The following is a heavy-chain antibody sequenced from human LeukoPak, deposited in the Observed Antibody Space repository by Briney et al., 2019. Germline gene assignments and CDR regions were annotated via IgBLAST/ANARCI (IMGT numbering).Heavy chain of an antibody. J-gene: IGHJ3*02. V-gene: IGHV3-11*04. Sequence: GGSLRLSCAVSGFTFSEYYMSWIRQAPGKGREWVSYISSSGSNIYYADSVKGRFTISRDNAKNSLYLEMNSLRAEDTAVYYCARDYDSSGYYYLGSFDIWGQGTMVTVSS. D-gene: IGHD3-22*01. CDR3: ARDYDSSGYYYLGSFDI. CDR1: GFTFSEYY. CDR2: ISSSGSNI.